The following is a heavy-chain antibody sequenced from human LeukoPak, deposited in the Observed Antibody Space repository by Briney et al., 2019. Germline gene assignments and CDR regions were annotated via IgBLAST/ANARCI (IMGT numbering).Heavy chain of an antibody. CDR1: GGSISSYY. Sequence: PSETLSLTCTVSGGSISSYYWSWIRQPAGKGLEWIGRIYTSGSTNYNPSLKSRVTMSVDTSKNQFSLKLSSVTAAGTAVYYCARDYGSGSSAWFDPWGQGTLVTVSS. J-gene: IGHJ5*02. V-gene: IGHV4-4*07. CDR2: IYTSGST. D-gene: IGHD3-10*01. CDR3: ARDYGSGSSAWFDP.